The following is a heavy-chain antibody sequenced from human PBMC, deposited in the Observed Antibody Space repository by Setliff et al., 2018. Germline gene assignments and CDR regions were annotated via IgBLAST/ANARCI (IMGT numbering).Heavy chain of an antibody. CDR1: GFSLSTSGMC. V-gene: IGHV2-70*11. J-gene: IGHJ6*03. CDR2: IDWDDDK. Sequence: SGPTLVHPTQTLTLTCTFSGFSLSTSGMCVSWIRQPPGKALEWLARIDWDDDKYYSTSLKTRLTISKDTSKNQVVLTMTNMDPVDTATYYCARLTGTDYYYYYMDVWGKGTTVTVSS. CDR3: ARLTGTDYYYYYMDV. D-gene: IGHD1-7*01.